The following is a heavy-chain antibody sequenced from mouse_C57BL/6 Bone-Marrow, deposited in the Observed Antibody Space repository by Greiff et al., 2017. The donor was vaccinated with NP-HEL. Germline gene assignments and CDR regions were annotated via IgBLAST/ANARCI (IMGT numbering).Heavy chain of an antibody. CDR2: IDPENGDT. CDR1: GFNIKDDY. J-gene: IGHJ2*01. Sequence: EVQLVESGAELVRPGASVKLSCTASGFNIKDDYMHWVKQRPEQGLEWIGWIDPENGDTEYASKFQGKATITADTSSNTAYLQLSSLTSEDTAVYYCRDYYFDYWGQGTTLTVSS. CDR3: RDYYFDY. V-gene: IGHV14-4*01.